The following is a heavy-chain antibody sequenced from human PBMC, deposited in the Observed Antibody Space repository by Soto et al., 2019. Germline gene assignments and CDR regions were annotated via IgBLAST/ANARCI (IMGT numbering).Heavy chain of an antibody. J-gene: IGHJ6*02. CDR1: GGSISSGDYY. CDR3: ARDLSSSWYGGYYYYGMDV. D-gene: IGHD6-13*01. Sequence: QVQLQESGPGLVKPSQTLSLTCTVSGGSISSGDYYWSWIRQPPGKGLEWIGYIYYSGSTYYNPSLKSRVTISVDTSKNPFSLKLSSVTAADTAVYYCARDLSSSWYGGYYYYGMDVWGQGTTVTVSS. CDR2: IYYSGST. V-gene: IGHV4-30-4*01.